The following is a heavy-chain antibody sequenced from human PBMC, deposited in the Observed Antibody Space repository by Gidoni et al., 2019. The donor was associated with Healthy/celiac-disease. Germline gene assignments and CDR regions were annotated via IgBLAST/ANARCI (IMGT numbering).Heavy chain of an antibody. CDR1: GFTFSSYA. J-gene: IGHJ6*03. D-gene: IGHD3-3*01. CDR2: ISYDGSNK. CDR3: AKDRMALRFLDMDV. V-gene: IGHV3-30*04. Sequence: QVQLVESGGGVVQPGRSLRLSCAASGFTFSSYAMHWVRQAPGKGPEWVAVISYDGSNKYYADSVKGRFTISRDNSKNTLYLQMNSLRAEDTAVYYCAKDRMALRFLDMDVWGKGTTVTVSS.